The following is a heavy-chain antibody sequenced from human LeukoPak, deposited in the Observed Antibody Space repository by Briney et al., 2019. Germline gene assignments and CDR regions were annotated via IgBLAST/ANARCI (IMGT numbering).Heavy chain of an antibody. CDR2: ISGSGGST. D-gene: IGHD3-10*01. V-gene: IGHV3-23*01. Sequence: PGGSLGLSCAASGFTFSSYAMSWVRQAPGKGLEWVSAISGSGGSTYYADSVKGRFTISRDNSKNTLYLQMNSLRAEDTAVYYCAKDRRVAYYYGSGSYSPYWGQGTLVTVSS. CDR1: GFTFSSYA. CDR3: AKDRRVAYYYGSGSYSPY. J-gene: IGHJ4*02.